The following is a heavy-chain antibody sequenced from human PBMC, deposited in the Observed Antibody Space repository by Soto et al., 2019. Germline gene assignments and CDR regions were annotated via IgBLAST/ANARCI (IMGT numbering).Heavy chain of an antibody. CDR3: ARDRAGGDLHYFDY. CDR1: GGSISSGGYY. CDR2: IYYSGST. D-gene: IGHD2-21*02. V-gene: IGHV4-31*03. J-gene: IGHJ4*02. Sequence: SETLSLTCTVSGGSISSGGYYWSWIRQHPGKGLEWIGYIYYSGSTYYNPSLKSRVTISVDTSKNQFSLKLSSVTAADTAVYYCARDRAGGDLHYFDYWGQGTLVTVSS.